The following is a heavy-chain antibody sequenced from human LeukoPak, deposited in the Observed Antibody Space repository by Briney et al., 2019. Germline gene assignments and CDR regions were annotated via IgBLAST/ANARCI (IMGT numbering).Heavy chain of an antibody. CDR1: GFTFSRYA. V-gene: IGHV3-21*01. J-gene: IGHJ4*02. CDR2: ISSTGIYL. D-gene: IGHD2-21*02. Sequence: GGSLRLSCAASGFTFSRYAMNWVRQAPGKGLEWVSSISSTGIYLDYADSVKGRFSISRDNAKNSLYLQMNSLRAEDTAVYYCASTAHFDYWGQGTLVTVSS. CDR3: ASTAHFDY.